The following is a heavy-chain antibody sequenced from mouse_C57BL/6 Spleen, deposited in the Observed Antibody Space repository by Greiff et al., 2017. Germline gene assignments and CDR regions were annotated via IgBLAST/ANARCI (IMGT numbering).Heavy chain of an antibody. J-gene: IGHJ3*01. CDR3: ARYPDSSGYAWFAY. CDR2: IYPGGGYT. V-gene: IGHV1-63*01. CDR1: GYTFTNYW. D-gene: IGHD3-2*02. Sequence: QVQLQQSGAELVRPGTSVKMSCKASGYTFTNYWIGWAKQRPGHGLEWIGDIYPGGGYTNYNEKFKGKATLTADKSSSTAYMQFSSLTSEDSAIYYCARYPDSSGYAWFAYWGQGTLVTVSA.